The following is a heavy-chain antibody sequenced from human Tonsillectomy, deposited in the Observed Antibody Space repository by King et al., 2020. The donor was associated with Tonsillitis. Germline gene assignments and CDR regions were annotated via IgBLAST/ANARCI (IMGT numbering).Heavy chain of an antibody. CDR2: ISGRDTRT. D-gene: IGHD1-26*01. Sequence: VQLVESGGGLVQPGGSLRLSCEASGFTFSTYAMSWVRQAPGEGPEWVSAISGRDTRTFYADPVKGRFTISRDNSKNTGYLQMSSLRAEDTALYYCAKESPYSGNYRFYYFDYWGQGTLVTVSS. CDR3: AKESPYSGNYRFYYFDY. CDR1: GFTFSTYA. V-gene: IGHV3-23*04. J-gene: IGHJ4*02.